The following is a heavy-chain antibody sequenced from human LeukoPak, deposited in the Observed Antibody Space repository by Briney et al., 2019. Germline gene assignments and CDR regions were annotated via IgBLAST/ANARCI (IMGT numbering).Heavy chain of an antibody. CDR2: ISYDGSNK. CDR3: ARGQGYCSSTSCPTFDY. V-gene: IGHV3-30-3*01. Sequence: GSLRLSCAASGFTFSSYAMHWVRQAPGKGLEWVAVISYDGSNKYYADSVKGRFTISRDNSKNTLYLQMNSLRAEDTAVYYCARGQGYCSSTSCPTFDYWGQGTLVTVSS. J-gene: IGHJ4*02. CDR1: GFTFSSYA. D-gene: IGHD2-2*01.